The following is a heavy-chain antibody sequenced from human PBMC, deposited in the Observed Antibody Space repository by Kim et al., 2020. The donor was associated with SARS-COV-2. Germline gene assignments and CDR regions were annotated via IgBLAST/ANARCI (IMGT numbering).Heavy chain of an antibody. CDR3: ASCCPPSDTAMVSGGY. J-gene: IGHJ4*02. D-gene: IGHD5-18*01. V-gene: IGHV4-34*01. CDR1: GGSFSGYY. Sequence: SETLSLTCAVYGGSFSGYYWSWIRQPPGKRLEWIGEINHSGSTNYNPSLKSRVTISVDTSKNQFSLKLSSVTAADTAVYYCASCCPPSDTAMVSGGYWGQGTLVTVSS. CDR2: INHSGST.